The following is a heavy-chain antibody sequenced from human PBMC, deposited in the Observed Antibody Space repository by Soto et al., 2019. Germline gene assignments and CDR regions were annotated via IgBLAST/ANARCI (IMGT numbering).Heavy chain of an antibody. V-gene: IGHV5-10-1*01. Sequence: GESLKISCKGSGYSFTSYWISWVRQMPGKGLEWMGRIDPSDSYTNYSPSFQGHVTISADKSISTAYLQWSSLKASDTAMYYCASSGTGTTYYGMDVWGQRTTVTVSS. CDR2: IDPSDSYT. J-gene: IGHJ6*02. CDR3: ASSGTGTTYYGMDV. D-gene: IGHD1-7*01. CDR1: GYSFTSYW.